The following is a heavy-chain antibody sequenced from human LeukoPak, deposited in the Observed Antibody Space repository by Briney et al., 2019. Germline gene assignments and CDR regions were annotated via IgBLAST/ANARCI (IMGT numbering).Heavy chain of an antibody. D-gene: IGHD5-18*01. Sequence: PSETLSLTCTVSGGSISSYYRSWIRQPPGKGLEWIGYIYYSGSTNYTPSLKSRVTISVDTSKNQFSLKLSSVTAADTAVYYCAREDPVDTAMAIDYWGQGTLVTVSS. J-gene: IGHJ4*02. CDR2: IYYSGST. CDR3: AREDPVDTAMAIDY. CDR1: GGSISSYY. V-gene: IGHV4-59*01.